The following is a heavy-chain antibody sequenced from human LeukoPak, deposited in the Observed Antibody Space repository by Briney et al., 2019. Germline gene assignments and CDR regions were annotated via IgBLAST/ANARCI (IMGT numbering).Heavy chain of an antibody. CDR1: GYTFTSYG. J-gene: IGHJ5*02. V-gene: IGHV1-18*01. CDR3: ARQPDALVYLGWFDP. Sequence: VASVKVSCKASGYTFTSYGISRVRQAPGQGLEWMGWISAYNGNTNYAQKLQGRVTMTTDTSTSTAYMELRSLRSEDTAVYYCARQPDALVYLGWFDPWGQGTLVTVSS. CDR2: ISAYNGNT. D-gene: IGHD2-8*01.